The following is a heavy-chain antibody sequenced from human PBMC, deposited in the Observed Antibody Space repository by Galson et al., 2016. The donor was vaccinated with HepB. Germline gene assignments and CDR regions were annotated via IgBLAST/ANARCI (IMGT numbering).Heavy chain of an antibody. V-gene: IGHV3-33*01. CDR3: ARDRAHYGDYGDY. CDR2: TWYDGSNK. Sequence: SLRLSCAASGFNFSTYGMHWVRQAPGKGLEWVAVTWYDGSNKYYADSVKGRFTISRDNSKNTLYLQMNTLRAEDTAMYYCARDRAHYGDYGDYWGQGTLVTVSS. D-gene: IGHD4-17*01. J-gene: IGHJ4*02. CDR1: GFNFSTYG.